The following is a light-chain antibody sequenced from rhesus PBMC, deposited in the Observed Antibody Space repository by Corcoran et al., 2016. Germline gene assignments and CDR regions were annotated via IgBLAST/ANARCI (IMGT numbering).Light chain of an antibody. J-gene: IGKJ1*01. V-gene: IGKV1-19*01. CDR3: QQYDDLSRT. Sequence: DIQMTQSPSSLSASVGDKVTITCHASQGINSWLAWYQQKPGRAPKPLIFAASNLQSGVPSRFNGSGSGADYPLTISSLQPEDFATYSCQQYDDLSRTFGQGTKVEIK. CDR2: AAS. CDR1: QGINSW.